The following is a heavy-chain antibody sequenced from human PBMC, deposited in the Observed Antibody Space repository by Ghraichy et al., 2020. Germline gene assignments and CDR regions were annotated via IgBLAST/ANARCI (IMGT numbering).Heavy chain of an antibody. J-gene: IGHJ5*02. D-gene: IGHD3-10*01. V-gene: IGHV4-31*03. CDR2: IYYNGGT. CDR1: GGSISSGGRY. Sequence: SETLSLTCTVSGGSISSGGRYWNWIRQHPGKGLEWIGYIYYNGGTDYNPSLRGRVSISMDTSRNQFSLKVNSLTAADTAVYYCARSAEGSGSFQLHWFDPWGQGILVTVSS. CDR3: ARSAEGSGSFQLHWFDP.